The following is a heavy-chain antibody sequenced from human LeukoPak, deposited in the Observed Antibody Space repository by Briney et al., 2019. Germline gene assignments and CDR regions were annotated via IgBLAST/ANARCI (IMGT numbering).Heavy chain of an antibody. CDR1: GGSISSSSYY. Sequence: SETLSLTCTVSGGSISSSSYYWGWIRQPPGKGLGWIGSIYYSGSTYYNPSLKSRVTISVDTSKNQFSLKLSSVTAADTAVYYCARYCTLGEYWGQGTLVTVSS. CDR3: ARYCTLGEY. D-gene: IGHD3-10*01. CDR2: IYYSGST. J-gene: IGHJ4*02. V-gene: IGHV4-39*01.